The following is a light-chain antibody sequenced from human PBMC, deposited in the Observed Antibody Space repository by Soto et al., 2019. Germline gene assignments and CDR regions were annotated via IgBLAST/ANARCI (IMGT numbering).Light chain of an antibody. CDR3: QAWDNSVI. CDR1: RLGAKY. J-gene: IGLJ2*01. V-gene: IGLV3-1*01. Sequence: SYELTQPPSVSVSPGQTASITCSGDRLGAKYVCWYQQKPGQSPVLVIYEDNKRPSGIPERFSGSNSGNTATLTISVTQAMDEADYYCQAWDNSVIFGGGTQLTVL. CDR2: EDN.